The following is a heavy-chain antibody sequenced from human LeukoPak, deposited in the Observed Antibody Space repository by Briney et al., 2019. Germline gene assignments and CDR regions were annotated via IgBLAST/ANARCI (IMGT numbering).Heavy chain of an antibody. Sequence: GGSLRLSCAASGFTFSSYAMSWVRQAPGKGLEWVSAISGSGGSTYYADSVKGRFTISRDNSKNTLYLQMNGLRAEDTAVYYCAKQGAMVYYYYMDVWGKGTTVTVSS. D-gene: IGHD5-18*01. CDR3: AKQGAMVYYYYMDV. J-gene: IGHJ6*03. V-gene: IGHV3-23*01. CDR1: GFTFSSYA. CDR2: ISGSGGST.